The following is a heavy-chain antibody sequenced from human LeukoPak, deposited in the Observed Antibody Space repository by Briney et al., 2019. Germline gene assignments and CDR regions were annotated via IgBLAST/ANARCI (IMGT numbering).Heavy chain of an antibody. Sequence: ASVKVSCKASVYTFTNYYLHWVRQAPGQGLEWMGMINPNGGSTTYAQKFQGRVTMTRDTSTSTVYMDLSSLRSDDTAVYYCARAMVRGLSNPFDYWGQGTLVTVSS. CDR2: INPNGGST. D-gene: IGHD3-10*01. J-gene: IGHJ4*02. CDR1: VYTFTNYY. V-gene: IGHV1-46*01. CDR3: ARAMVRGLSNPFDY.